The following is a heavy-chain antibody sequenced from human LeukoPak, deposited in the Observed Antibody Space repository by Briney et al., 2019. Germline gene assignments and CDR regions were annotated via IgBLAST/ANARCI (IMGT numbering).Heavy chain of an antibody. CDR2: ISGSGGST. J-gene: IGHJ4*02. CDR3: AKFPRGYQTVVAVDY. CDR1: GFTFSSYA. D-gene: IGHD2-2*01. Sequence: GGSLRLSCTASGFTFSSYAMSWVRQAPGKGLEWVSAISGSGGSTYYADSVKGRFTISRDNSKNTLYLQMNSLRAEDTAVYYCAKFPRGYQTVVAVDYWGQGTLVTVSS. V-gene: IGHV3-23*01.